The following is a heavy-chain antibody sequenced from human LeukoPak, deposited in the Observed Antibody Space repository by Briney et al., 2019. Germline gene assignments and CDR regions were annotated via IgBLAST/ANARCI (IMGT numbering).Heavy chain of an antibody. CDR1: GYTFTSYG. Sequence: ASVKVSCKASGYTFTSYGISWVRQAPGQGLEWMGWISAYNGNTNYAQKLQGRVTMTTDTSTSTAYMELRSLRSDDTAVYYCARAPRKYSSSSGFDYWGQGTLVTVSS. CDR2: ISAYNGNT. D-gene: IGHD6-6*01. J-gene: IGHJ4*02. CDR3: ARAPRKYSSSSGFDY. V-gene: IGHV1-18*01.